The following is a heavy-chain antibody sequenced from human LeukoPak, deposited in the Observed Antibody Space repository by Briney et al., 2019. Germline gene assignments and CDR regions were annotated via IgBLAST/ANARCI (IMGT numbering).Heavy chain of an antibody. CDR2: ISSSGSML. J-gene: IGHJ4*02. CDR3: AIDRISGSYFGLDY. CDR1: GFTFSDYY. Sequence: GGSLRLSCTVSGFTFSDYYMSWVRQAPGKGLEWVSYISSSGSMLHYADSVEGRFTISRDNSKNTLYLQMNSLRAEDTAVYYCAIDRISGSYFGLDYWGQGTLVTVSS. D-gene: IGHD1-26*01. V-gene: IGHV3-11*01.